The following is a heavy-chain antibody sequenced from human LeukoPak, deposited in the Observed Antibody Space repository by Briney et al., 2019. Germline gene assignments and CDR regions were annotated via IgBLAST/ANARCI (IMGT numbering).Heavy chain of an antibody. CDR1: GYTFTGYY. D-gene: IGHD3-10*01. J-gene: IGHJ5*02. CDR2: INPNSGGT. Sequence: GASVKVSCKASGYTFTGYYMHWVRQAPGQGLEWIGWINPNSGGTNYAQKFQGRVTMTRDTPISTAYMELSRLRSDDTAVYYCAREGGVGSGSYWFDPWGQGTLVTVSS. V-gene: IGHV1-2*02. CDR3: AREGGVGSGSYWFDP.